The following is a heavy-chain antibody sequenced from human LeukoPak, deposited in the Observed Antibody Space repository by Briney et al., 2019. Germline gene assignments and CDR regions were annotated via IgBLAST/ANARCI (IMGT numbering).Heavy chain of an antibody. J-gene: IGHJ6*04. CDR2: INHSGST. V-gene: IGHV4-34*01. Sequence: SETLSLTCAVYGGSFSGYYWSWIRQPPGKGLEWIGEINHSGSTNYNPSLKSRVTISVDTSKNQFSLKLSSVTAADTAVYYCARGQRVGYCSSTSCPRGGYYYYGMDAWGKGTTVTVSS. D-gene: IGHD2-2*03. CDR3: ARGQRVGYCSSTSCPRGGYYYYGMDA. CDR1: GGSFSGYY.